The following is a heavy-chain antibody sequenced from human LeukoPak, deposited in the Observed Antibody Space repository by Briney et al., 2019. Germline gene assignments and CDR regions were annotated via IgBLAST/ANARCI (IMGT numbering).Heavy chain of an antibody. V-gene: IGHV1-69*06. J-gene: IGHJ6*03. CDR2: IIPIFGTA. D-gene: IGHD6-13*01. CDR3: ARVVGLTGYSSTWYSGYYYYMDV. Sequence: SVKVSCKASGYTFTSYGISWVRQAPGQGLEWMGGIIPIFGTANYAQKFQDRVTITADKSTSTAYMELSSLRSEDTAVYYCARVVGLTGYSSTWYSGYYYYMDVWGKGTTVTVSS. CDR1: GYTFTSYG.